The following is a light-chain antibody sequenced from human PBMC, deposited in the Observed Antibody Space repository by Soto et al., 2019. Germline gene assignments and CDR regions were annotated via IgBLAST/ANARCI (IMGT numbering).Light chain of an antibody. CDR2: GAS. CDR3: QQYYSTPLT. J-gene: IGKJ4*01. CDR1: QSVSSN. V-gene: IGKV3-15*01. Sequence: EIVMTQSPATLSVSPGERATLSCRASQSVSSNLAWYQQKRGQAPRLLIYGASARATGFPARFSGSGSGTDFTLTISSLQAEDVAVYYCQQYYSTPLTFGGGTKVEIK.